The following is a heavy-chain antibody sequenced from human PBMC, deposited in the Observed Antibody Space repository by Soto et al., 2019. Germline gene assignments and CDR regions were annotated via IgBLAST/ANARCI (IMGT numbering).Heavy chain of an antibody. CDR1: GGSISSYY. Sequence: QVQLQESGPGLVKPSETLSLTCTVSGGSISSYYWSWIRQPPGKGLEWIGYIYYSGSTNYNPSLKSRGSVSVDASKNQCSLKLSSVTAADTALYYGARGYYDILTGYYGSRYGMDVWGQGTTVTVSS. D-gene: IGHD3-9*01. CDR3: ARGYYDILTGYYGSRYGMDV. V-gene: IGHV4-59*01. J-gene: IGHJ6*02. CDR2: IYYSGST.